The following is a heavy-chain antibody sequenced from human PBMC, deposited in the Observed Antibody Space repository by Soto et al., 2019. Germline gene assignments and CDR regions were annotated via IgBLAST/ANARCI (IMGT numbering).Heavy chain of an antibody. CDR3: GGGTYTIEY. Sequence: EVQLVESGGGLVQPGGSLRLSCAASGFTFSSYWMTWVRQAPGKGLEWVANIKQDGSEKYYVDSVKGRFTISRDNAKNSLYLQMNSLRAEDTAVYSCGGGTYTIEYWGQGTLLTVSS. V-gene: IGHV3-7*02. CDR2: IKQDGSEK. D-gene: IGHD1-26*01. CDR1: GFTFSSYW. J-gene: IGHJ4*02.